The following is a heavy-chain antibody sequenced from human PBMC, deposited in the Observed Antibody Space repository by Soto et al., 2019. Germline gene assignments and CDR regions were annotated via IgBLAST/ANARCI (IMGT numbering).Heavy chain of an antibody. D-gene: IGHD3-22*01. CDR1: GGSFSGYY. Sequence: SETLSLTCAVYGGSFSGYYWSWIRQPPGKGLEWIGEINHSGSTNYNPSLKSRVTISVDTSKNQFSLKLSSVTAADTAVYYCARGLDYEPQDPINYYYYMDVWGKGTTVTVSS. V-gene: IGHV4-34*01. CDR2: INHSGST. CDR3: ARGLDYEPQDPINYYYYMDV. J-gene: IGHJ6*03.